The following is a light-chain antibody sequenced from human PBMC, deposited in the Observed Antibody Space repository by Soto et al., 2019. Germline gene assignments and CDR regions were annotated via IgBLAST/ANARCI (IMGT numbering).Light chain of an antibody. Sequence: EIVLTQSPGTLSLSPGERATLSCRASQSVSSTYLAWYQQKPGQAPRLLIYGASSRATGIPDRFSGSGSGTDFALTISRLDPEDFAVDYCQQYGSSPYTFGKGTKLEI. CDR2: GAS. CDR1: QSVSSTY. CDR3: QQYGSSPYT. V-gene: IGKV3-20*01. J-gene: IGKJ2*01.